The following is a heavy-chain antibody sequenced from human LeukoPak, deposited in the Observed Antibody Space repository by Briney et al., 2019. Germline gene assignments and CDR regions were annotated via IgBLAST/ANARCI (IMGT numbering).Heavy chain of an antibody. D-gene: IGHD1-26*01. Sequence: PSETLSLTCTVSGGSISSGGYFWSWIRQPAGKGLEWIGRFYASGSTNYNPSLQSRVTISVDTSKNQFSLKLSSVTAADTAVYYCARRRYSGSYSGSWGQGTLVTVSS. CDR1: GGSISSGGYF. CDR2: FYASGST. CDR3: ARRRYSGSYSGS. J-gene: IGHJ5*02. V-gene: IGHV4-61*02.